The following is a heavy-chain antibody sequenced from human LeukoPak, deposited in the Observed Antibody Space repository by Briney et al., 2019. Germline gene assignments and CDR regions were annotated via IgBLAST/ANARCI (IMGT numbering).Heavy chain of an antibody. D-gene: IGHD3-10*01. V-gene: IGHV3-66*02. CDR1: GFTVSSNY. CDR3: ARAGTWVRGVFDY. Sequence: PGGSLRLSCAASGFTVSSNYMSWVRQAPGKGLEWVSVIYSGGSTYYADSVKGRFTISRDNSKNTLYLQMNSLRAEDTAVYNCARAGTWVRGVFDYWGQGTLVTVSS. J-gene: IGHJ4*02. CDR2: IYSGGST.